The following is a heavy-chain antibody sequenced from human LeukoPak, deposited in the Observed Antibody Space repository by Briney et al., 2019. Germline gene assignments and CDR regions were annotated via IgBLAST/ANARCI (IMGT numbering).Heavy chain of an antibody. CDR2: ISSSGNTI. V-gene: IGHV3-48*01. J-gene: IGHJ4*02. CDR3: AREGYSPY. CDR1: GFTFSSYS. D-gene: IGHD6-13*01. Sequence: PGGPLRLSCAASGFTFSSYSMNWVRQAPGKGLEWVSYISSSGNTIYYADSVKGRFTISRDNAKNSLYLQMNSLRAEDTSVYYCAREGYSPYWGQVTLVTVSS.